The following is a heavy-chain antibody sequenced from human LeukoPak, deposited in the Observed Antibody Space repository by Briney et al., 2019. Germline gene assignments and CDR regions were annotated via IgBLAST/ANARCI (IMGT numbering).Heavy chain of an antibody. V-gene: IGHV1-2*06. J-gene: IGHJ4*02. CDR1: GYTFTGYY. CDR3: AKTKVVAAEAHDY. D-gene: IGHD2-15*01. Sequence: ASVKVSCKASGYTFTGYYMHWVRQAPGQGLEWMGRINPNSGGTNYAQKFQGRVTMTRDTSISTAYMELSRLRSDDTAVYYCAKTKVVAAEAHDYWGQGTLVTVSS. CDR2: INPNSGGT.